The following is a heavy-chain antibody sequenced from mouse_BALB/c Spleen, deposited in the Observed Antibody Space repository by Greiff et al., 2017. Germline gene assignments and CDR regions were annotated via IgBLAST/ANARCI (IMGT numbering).Heavy chain of an antibody. V-gene: IGHV5-6-2*01. Sequence: EVKLMESGGGLVKPGGSLKLSCAASGFTFSSYYMSWVRQTPEKRLELVAAINSNGGSTYYPDTVKGRFTISRDNAKNTLYLQMSSLKSEDTALYYCARHNSSYAPMDYWGQGTSVTVSS. J-gene: IGHJ4*01. CDR3: ARHNSSYAPMDY. CDR2: INSNGGST. D-gene: IGHD2-12*01. CDR1: GFTFSSYY.